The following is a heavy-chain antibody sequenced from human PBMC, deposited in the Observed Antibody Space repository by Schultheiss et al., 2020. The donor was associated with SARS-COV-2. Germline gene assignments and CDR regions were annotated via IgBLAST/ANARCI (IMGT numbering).Heavy chain of an antibody. J-gene: IGHJ4*02. D-gene: IGHD2-2*01. CDR1: GFMFNTNG. Sequence: GGSLRLSCAASGFMFNTNGMHWVRQAPGKGLEWVTLLRYDGRQESYADSVKGRFSISRDNSRKTLFLQMNSLRDEDTAVYYCARVGRGYCSSTSCYLQNWGQGTLVTVSS. CDR3: ARVGRGYCSSTSCYLQN. V-gene: IGHV3-30*02. CDR2: LRYDGRQE.